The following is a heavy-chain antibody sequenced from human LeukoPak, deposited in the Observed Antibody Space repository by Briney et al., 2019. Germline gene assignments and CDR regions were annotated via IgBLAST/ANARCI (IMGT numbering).Heavy chain of an antibody. D-gene: IGHD3-22*01. V-gene: IGHV3-23*01. J-gene: IGHJ5*02. CDR2: ISGSGGST. CDR1: GFTFSSYA. Sequence: PGGSLRLSCAASGFTFSSYAMSWVRQAPGKGLEWVSAISGSGGSTYYADSVKGRFTISRDNAKNSLYLQMNSLRAEDTAVYYCARGEYYDSSGYYFLISNWFDPWGQGTLVTVSS. CDR3: ARGEYYDSSGYYFLISNWFDP.